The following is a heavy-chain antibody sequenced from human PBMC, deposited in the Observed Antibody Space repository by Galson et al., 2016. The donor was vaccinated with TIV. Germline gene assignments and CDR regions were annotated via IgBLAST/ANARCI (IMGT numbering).Heavy chain of an antibody. J-gene: IGHJ4*02. Sequence: PALVKPTQTPTLTCTFSGFSLSSNGVGVGWIRQPPGKALEWLALIYWDDEKRYNPSLESRLSIIKDTSKNKVVLTLTNVDPVDTATYYCAHRRPLTYYFDFWGQGALVTVSS. CDR1: GFSLSSNGVG. CDR3: AHRRPLTYYFDF. CDR2: IYWDDEK. D-gene: IGHD2-21*01. V-gene: IGHV2-5*02.